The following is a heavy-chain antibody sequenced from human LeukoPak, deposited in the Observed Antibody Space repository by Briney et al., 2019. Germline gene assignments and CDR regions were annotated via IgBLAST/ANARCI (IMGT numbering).Heavy chain of an antibody. CDR1: GYLFTTYW. CDR2: IYPGDSDT. Sequence: GESLKISCKGSGYLFTTYWIGWVRQMPGEGLEGRGIIYPGDSDTRYSPSFQCQVSISADKSIRTAYLQWSSLKASDSAMYYCARRDALDAFDIWGQGTMVTVSS. D-gene: IGHD5-24*01. J-gene: IGHJ3*02. CDR3: ARRDALDAFDI. V-gene: IGHV5-51*01.